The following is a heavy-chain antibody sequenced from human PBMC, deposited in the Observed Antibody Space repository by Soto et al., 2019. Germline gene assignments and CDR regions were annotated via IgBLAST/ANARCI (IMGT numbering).Heavy chain of an antibody. CDR3: ARAPTQGLAFFDY. Sequence: PSETLSLTCTVSSDSISSYYCTWIRQPAGKGLEWLGRVHASGTTNYNPSLKSRVTMSLDTSKNHFSLKLNSVTAAHTAVYYCARAPTQGLAFFDYWGQGTLVTVSS. V-gene: IGHV4-4*07. D-gene: IGHD6-19*01. CDR2: VHASGTT. J-gene: IGHJ4*02. CDR1: SDSISSYY.